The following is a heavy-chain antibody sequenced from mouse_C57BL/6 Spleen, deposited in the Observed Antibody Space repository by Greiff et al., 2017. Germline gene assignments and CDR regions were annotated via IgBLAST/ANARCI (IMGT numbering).Heavy chain of an antibody. J-gene: IGHJ3*01. CDR3: TEESTMVTTGAWFAY. V-gene: IGHV1-15*01. CDR1: GYTFTDYE. CDR2: IDPETGGT. Sequence: VQLQQSGAELVRPGASVTLSCKASGYTFTDYEMHWVKQTPVHGLEWIGAIDPETGGTAYNQKFKGKAILTADKSSSTAYMELRSLTSEDYAVYYCTEESTMVTTGAWFAYWGQGTLVTVSA. D-gene: IGHD2-2*01.